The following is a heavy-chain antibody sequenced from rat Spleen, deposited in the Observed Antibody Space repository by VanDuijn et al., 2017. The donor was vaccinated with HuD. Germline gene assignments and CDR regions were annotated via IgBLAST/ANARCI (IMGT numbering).Heavy chain of an antibody. D-gene: IGHD1-11*01. CDR3: ARHGGLRNWFAY. Sequence: EVQVVESGGGLVQPGRSLKLSCAASGFTFSNYGMAWVRQAPTKGLEWVATINYDGTSTHYRDSVKGRFTISRDDAKNTQYLQMDSLRSEDTATYICARHGGLRNWFAYWGQGTLVTVSS. CDR1: GFTFSNYG. V-gene: IGHV5-29*01. CDR2: INYDGTST. J-gene: IGHJ3*01.